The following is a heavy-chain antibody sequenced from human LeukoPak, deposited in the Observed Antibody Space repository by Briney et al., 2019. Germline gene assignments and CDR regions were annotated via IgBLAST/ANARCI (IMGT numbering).Heavy chain of an antibody. Sequence: SVKVSCKASGGTFSSYAISWVRQAPGQGLEWMGRIIPIFGTANYAQKFQGRVTITTDESTSTAYMELSSLRSEDTAGYYCASGYSYGYSGDYWGQGTLVTVSS. CDR2: IIPIFGTA. D-gene: IGHD5-18*01. CDR3: ASGYSYGYSGDY. CDR1: GGTFSSYA. J-gene: IGHJ4*02. V-gene: IGHV1-69*05.